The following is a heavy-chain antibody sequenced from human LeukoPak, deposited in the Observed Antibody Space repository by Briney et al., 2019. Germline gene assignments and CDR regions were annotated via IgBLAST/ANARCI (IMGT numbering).Heavy chain of an antibody. J-gene: IGHJ6*02. D-gene: IGHD5-24*01. CDR2: IWYDGGNK. Sequence: GGSLRLSCAASGFTFSSYGMHWVRQAPGKGLEWVAVIWYDGGNKYYADSVKGRFTISRDNSKNTLYLQMNSLRAEDTAVYYCAREKKGLQYYYYYGMDVWGQGTTVTVSS. V-gene: IGHV3-33*01. CDR3: AREKKGLQYYYYYGMDV. CDR1: GFTFSSYG.